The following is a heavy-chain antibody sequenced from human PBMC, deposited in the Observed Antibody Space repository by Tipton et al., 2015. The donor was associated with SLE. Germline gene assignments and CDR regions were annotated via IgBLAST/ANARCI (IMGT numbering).Heavy chain of an antibody. V-gene: IGHV4-39*07. J-gene: IGHJ5*02. CDR2: FYYSGNT. CDR1: GDSISSSSYY. D-gene: IGHD3-3*01. CDR3: ASHGGNDFWRGNWFDP. Sequence: TLSLTCTVSGDSISSSSYYWGWIRQPPGKGLEWIGTFYYSGNTYFNPSLKSRVTISVDTSKNQFSLRLSSVTAADTAVYYCASHGGNDFWRGNWFDPWGQGALVTVSS.